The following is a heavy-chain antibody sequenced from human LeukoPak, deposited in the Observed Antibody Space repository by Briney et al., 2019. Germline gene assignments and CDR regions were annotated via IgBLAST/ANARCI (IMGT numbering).Heavy chain of an antibody. CDR1: GFTFTVYA. J-gene: IGHJ4*02. V-gene: IGHV3-7*01. CDR2: IHDDGIVT. CDR3: ARGRGWVDH. Sequence: TGGSLRLSCAASGFTFTVYAMSWFRQTPGKGLEWVANIHDDGIVTHYVDSVKGRFTISRDNARNSVYLQLNSLRGEDTALYYCARGRGWVDHWGQGTLVTVSS. D-gene: IGHD3-16*01.